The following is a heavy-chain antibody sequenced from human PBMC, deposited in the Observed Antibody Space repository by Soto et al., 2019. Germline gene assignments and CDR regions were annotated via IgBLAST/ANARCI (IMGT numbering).Heavy chain of an antibody. V-gene: IGHV4-59*04. D-gene: IGHD2-21*01. J-gene: IGHJ4*02. CDR1: GGSIRSYS. Sequence: PSETLSLTCTVSGGSIRSYSWTWIRQPPGKGLEWIGCIYYSGSTYYNPSLKSRVTISVDTSKNQFSLKLSSVTAADTAVYYCATSEFHWGQGTLVTVSS. CDR2: IYYSGST. CDR3: ATSEFH.